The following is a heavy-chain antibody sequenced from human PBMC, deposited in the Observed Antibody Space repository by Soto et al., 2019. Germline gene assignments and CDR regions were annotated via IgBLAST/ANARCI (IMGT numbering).Heavy chain of an antibody. Sequence: APVKVSCKASGYTFTSYGISWVQQAPGQGLEWMGWISAYNGNTNYAQKLQGRVTMTTDTSTSTAYMELRSLRSDDTAVYYCARAPDTMVRGVIRPYYYYGMDVWGQGTTVTVSS. V-gene: IGHV1-18*01. CDR3: ARAPDTMVRGVIRPYYYYGMDV. D-gene: IGHD3-10*01. CDR2: ISAYNGNT. CDR1: GYTFTSYG. J-gene: IGHJ6*02.